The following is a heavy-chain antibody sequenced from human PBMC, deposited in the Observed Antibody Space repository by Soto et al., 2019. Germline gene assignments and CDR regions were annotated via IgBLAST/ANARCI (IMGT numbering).Heavy chain of an antibody. J-gene: IGHJ6*02. V-gene: IGHV4-4*07. Sequence: QMQLQESGPGLVKPSETLSLTCTVSGGSLTNRYWVWVRQPAGRGLEWIGRIYISGNTNYNPSLGSRVTMSMDTSKIQFSLRLESMTAADTAVYYCGVTSGYYYGVDVWGQGTAVTVSS. CDR2: IYISGNT. D-gene: IGHD2-21*02. CDR1: GGSLTNRY. CDR3: GVTSGYYYGVDV.